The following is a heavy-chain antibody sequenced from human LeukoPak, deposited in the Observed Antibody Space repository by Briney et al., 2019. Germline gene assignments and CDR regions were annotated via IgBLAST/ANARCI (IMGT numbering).Heavy chain of an antibody. V-gene: IGHV3-48*03. Sequence: GGSLRLSCAAPGFTFSSYEMNWVRQAPGKGLEWVSYISSSGSTIYYADSVKGRFTISRDNAKNSLFLQMDSLRAEDTAVYYCARDRRPSVYGGLDNWGQGTLVTVSS. CDR2: ISSSGSTI. D-gene: IGHD4/OR15-4a*01. CDR3: ARDRRPSVYGGLDN. CDR1: GFTFSSYE. J-gene: IGHJ4*02.